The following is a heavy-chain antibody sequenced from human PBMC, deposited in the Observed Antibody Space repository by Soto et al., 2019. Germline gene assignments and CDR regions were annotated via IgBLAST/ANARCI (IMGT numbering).Heavy chain of an antibody. Sequence: KASETLSLTCTVSGGSISSSSYHWGWIRQPPGKGLEWIGSIYYSGSTYYNPSLKSRVTISVDTSKNQFSLKLSSVTAADTAVYYCASGGGSSSWLTYYFDYWGQGTLVTVSS. V-gene: IGHV4-39*01. CDR2: IYYSGST. J-gene: IGHJ4*02. D-gene: IGHD6-13*01. CDR3: ASGGGSSSWLTYYFDY. CDR1: GGSISSSSYH.